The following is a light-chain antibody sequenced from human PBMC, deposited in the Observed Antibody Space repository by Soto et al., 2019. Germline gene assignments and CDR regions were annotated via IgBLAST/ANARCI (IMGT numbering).Light chain of an antibody. V-gene: IGLV1-47*01. CDR2: KNN. CDR1: RSNIASNY. CDR3: AVWDDSLSGWV. J-gene: IGLJ3*02. Sequence: QSVLTQPPSVSGTPGQRVTISCSGSRSNIASNYVFWYQHLPGTAPKLLIYKNNQRPSGVPDRFSGSKSGTSASLAISGLRFEDEAYYYCAVWDDSLSGWVFGGGTKLTVL.